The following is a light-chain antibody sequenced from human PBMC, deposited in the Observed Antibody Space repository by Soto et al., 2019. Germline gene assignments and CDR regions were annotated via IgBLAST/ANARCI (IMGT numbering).Light chain of an antibody. J-gene: IGKJ5*01. CDR2: AAS. V-gene: IGKV3D-20*02. CDR3: QQRSNSPIT. CDR1: QSVSSNY. Sequence: WSPDDKNNLSCRAGQSVSSNYFAWYQQKPGQAPRLLIYAASSRATGIPARFSGSGSGTDFTLTISSLEPEDFAVYYCQQRSNSPITFGQGTLLEIK.